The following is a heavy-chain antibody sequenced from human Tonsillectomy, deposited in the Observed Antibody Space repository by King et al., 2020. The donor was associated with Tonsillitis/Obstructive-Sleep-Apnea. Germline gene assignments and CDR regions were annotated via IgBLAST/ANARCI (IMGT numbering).Heavy chain of an antibody. D-gene: IGHD2-2*02. CDR3: ARHVPDTVVVPGTIVPDYYMDV. CDR2: IYPGDSDT. CDR1: GYRFTSFW. J-gene: IGHJ6*03. Sequence: VQLVESGADLKKPGESLKISCKGSGYRFTSFWIGWVRQMPGKGLEWMGIIYPGDSDTKYSPSFQGQVTISADKSISTAYLEWSSLKASDTAMYYYARHVPDTVVVPGTIVPDYYMDVWGKGTTVTVSS. V-gene: IGHV5-51*01.